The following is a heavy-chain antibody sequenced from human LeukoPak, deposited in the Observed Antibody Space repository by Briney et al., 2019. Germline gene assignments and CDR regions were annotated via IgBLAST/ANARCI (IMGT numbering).Heavy chain of an antibody. D-gene: IGHD2-15*01. CDR3: ARVSCSGGSCSSYFDY. J-gene: IGHJ4*02. CDR2: IDQDGSEK. CDR1: GFTFSSYS. V-gene: IGHV3-7*04. Sequence: GGSLRLSCAASGFTFSSYSMSWVRQAPGKGLEWVANIDQDGSEKYYVDSVKGRFTISRDNAKNSLSLLMNSLRAEDTAVYYCARVSCSGGSCSSYFDYWGQGTPVTVSP.